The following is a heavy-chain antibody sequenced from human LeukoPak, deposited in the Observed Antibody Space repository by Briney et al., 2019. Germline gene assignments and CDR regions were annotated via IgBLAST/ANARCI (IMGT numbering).Heavy chain of an antibody. CDR3: AKEESRFSYGGNSPSDY. CDR1: GFTFDDYA. Sequence: PGGSLRLSCAASGFTFDDYAMHWVRQAPGKGLEWVSGISWNSGSIGYADSVKGRFTISRDNAKNSLYLQMNSLRAEDTAVYYCAKEESRFSYGGNSPSDYWGQGTLVTVSS. D-gene: IGHD4-23*01. J-gene: IGHJ4*02. CDR2: ISWNSGSI. V-gene: IGHV3-9*01.